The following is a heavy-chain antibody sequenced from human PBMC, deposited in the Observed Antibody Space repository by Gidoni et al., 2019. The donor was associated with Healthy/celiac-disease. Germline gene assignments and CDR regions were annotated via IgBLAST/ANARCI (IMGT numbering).Heavy chain of an antibody. CDR3: ARDRRRLPYVTVPDP. D-gene: IGHD5-18*01. J-gene: IGHJ5*02. V-gene: IGHV1-2*02. Sequence: QVQLVPSEAELNNPGPAVNVSCKASGYTFNGYYMHWVRQAPGKGLEWMGWSNPNSGGTNYAQKFQGRVTMTRDTSISTAYMELSRLRSDDTAVYYCARDRRRLPYVTVPDPWGQGTLVTVSS. CDR2: SNPNSGGT. CDR1: GYTFNGYY.